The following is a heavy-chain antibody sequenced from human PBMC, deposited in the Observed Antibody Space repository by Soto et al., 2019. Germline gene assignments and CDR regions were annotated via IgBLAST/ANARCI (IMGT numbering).Heavy chain of an antibody. CDR3: ARDAGYQLLLVGYYYYGMDG. CDR1: VNNFTPCG. CDR2: ISAYNGNT. V-gene: IGHV1-18*04. Sequence: ASVKVSCKASVNNFTPCGISCVRPAPGQGLELMGWISAYNGNTNYAQKLQGRVTMTTDTSTSTAYMELRSLRSDDTAVYYCARDAGYQLLLVGYYYYGMDGWGQGNTGTVSS. J-gene: IGHJ6*02. D-gene: IGHD2-2*01.